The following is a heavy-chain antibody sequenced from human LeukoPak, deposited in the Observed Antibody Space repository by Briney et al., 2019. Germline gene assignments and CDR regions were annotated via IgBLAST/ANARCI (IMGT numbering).Heavy chain of an antibody. J-gene: IGHJ6*02. Sequence: ASVKVSCKASGGTFSSYAISWVRQAPGQGLEWMGGIIPTFGTANYAQKFQGRVTITADESTSTAYMELSSLRSEDTAVYYCARERMRVHYYYGMDVWGQGTTVTVSS. CDR3: ARERMRVHYYYGMDV. D-gene: IGHD2-15*01. CDR1: GGTFSSYA. V-gene: IGHV1-69*13. CDR2: IIPTFGTA.